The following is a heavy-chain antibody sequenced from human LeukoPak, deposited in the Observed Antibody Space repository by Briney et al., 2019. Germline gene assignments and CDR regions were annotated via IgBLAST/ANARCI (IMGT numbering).Heavy chain of an antibody. CDR3: AREYYGGYVDY. CDR1: GFNFSSCS. CDR2: ISSNGGST. Sequence: PAGSLSLSCAASGFNFSSCSMHWVHQAPGQGLESVSAISSNGGSTYYANSVKGRFTISRDNSKNTLYLQMGSLRAEDMAVYYCAREYYGGYVDYWGQGTLVTVSS. V-gene: IGHV3-64*01. D-gene: IGHD3-10*01. J-gene: IGHJ4*02.